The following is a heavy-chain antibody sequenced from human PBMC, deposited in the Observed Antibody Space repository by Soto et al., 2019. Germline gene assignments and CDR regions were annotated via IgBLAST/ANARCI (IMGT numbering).Heavy chain of an antibody. CDR2: IVPVFETP. J-gene: IGHJ4*02. D-gene: IGHD3-3*01. Sequence: HVQLVQSGPEIKKPGSSVKVSCKTSGGSLNNYALTWVRQAPGQGLEWMGGIVPVFETPKYARRFQARVTITADESTGTASMELRTLTPEDTAIYYCASGRMRSGYYPFIFDYGGQGNLVTV. CDR1: GGSLNNYA. V-gene: IGHV1-69*01. CDR3: ASGRMRSGYYPFIFDY.